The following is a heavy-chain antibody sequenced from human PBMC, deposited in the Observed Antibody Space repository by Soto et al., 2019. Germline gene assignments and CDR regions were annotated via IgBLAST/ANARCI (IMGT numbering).Heavy chain of an antibody. CDR2: ISYDGSNK. J-gene: IGHJ4*02. CDR3: ARAQQWLNFDY. CDR1: GFTFSSYG. Sequence: QVQLVESGGGVVQPGRSLRLSCAASGFTFSSYGMHWVRQAPGKGLEWVAVISYDGSNKYYADSVKGRFTISRDNSKNTLYLQMNSLRAEDTAVYYCARAQQWLNFDYWGQGTLVTVSS. V-gene: IGHV3-30*03. D-gene: IGHD6-19*01.